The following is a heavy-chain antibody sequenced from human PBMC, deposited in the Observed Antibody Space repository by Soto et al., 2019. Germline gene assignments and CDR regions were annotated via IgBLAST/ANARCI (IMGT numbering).Heavy chain of an antibody. Sequence: SQTLSLTCAISGDSVSSNSAVWNWIRQSPSRGLEWLGRTYYRSKWYNDYAVSVKSRITINPDTSKNQFSLQLNSMTPEDTAVYYCVKGEYYYDGSAYYPFDYWGQGRMVTVSS. J-gene: IGHJ4*02. D-gene: IGHD3-22*01. CDR3: VKGEYYYDGSAYYPFDY. CDR2: TYYRSKWYN. V-gene: IGHV6-1*01. CDR1: GDSVSSNSAV.